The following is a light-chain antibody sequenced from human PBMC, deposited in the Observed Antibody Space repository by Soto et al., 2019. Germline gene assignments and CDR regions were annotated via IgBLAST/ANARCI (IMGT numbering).Light chain of an antibody. J-gene: IGLJ1*01. CDR1: SSDVGGYNY. Sequence: QSALTQPPSASGSPGKSVTISCTGTSSDVGGYNYVSWYQQHPGKAPKLMLYEVSKRPSGVTDRFSGSKSGNTAALTVSGLQAEDEADYYCSSYAGSNTYVFGTGTKLTVL. CDR3: SSYAGSNTYV. CDR2: EVS. V-gene: IGLV2-8*01.